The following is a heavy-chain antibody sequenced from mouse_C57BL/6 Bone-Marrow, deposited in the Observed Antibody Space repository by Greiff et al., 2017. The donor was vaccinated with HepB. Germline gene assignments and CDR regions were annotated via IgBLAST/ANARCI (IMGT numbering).Heavy chain of an antibody. Sequence: QVQLKESGPELVKPGASVKLSCKASGYTFTSYDINWVKQRPGQGLEWIGWIYPRDGSTKYNEKFKGKATLTVDTSSSTAYMELHSLTSEDSAVYFCAGYYYFDYWGQGTTLTVSS. CDR2: IYPRDGST. CDR3: AGYYYFDY. J-gene: IGHJ2*01. D-gene: IGHD2-3*01. V-gene: IGHV1-85*01. CDR1: GYTFTSYD.